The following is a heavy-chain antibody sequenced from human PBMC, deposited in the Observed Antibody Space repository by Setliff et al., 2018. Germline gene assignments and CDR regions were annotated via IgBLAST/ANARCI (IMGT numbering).Heavy chain of an antibody. Sequence: PGESLKISCAASVFPFSISSMHWVRQAPGKGLEWVSVIYSGGSTYYTDSVKGRFTISRDNSKNTLYLQMNSLRAEDTAVYYCARGIVVVPAALDVWGKGTTVTVSS. CDR3: ARGIVVVPAALDV. CDR2: IYSGGST. D-gene: IGHD2-2*01. CDR1: VFPFSISS. J-gene: IGHJ6*04. V-gene: IGHV3-66*02.